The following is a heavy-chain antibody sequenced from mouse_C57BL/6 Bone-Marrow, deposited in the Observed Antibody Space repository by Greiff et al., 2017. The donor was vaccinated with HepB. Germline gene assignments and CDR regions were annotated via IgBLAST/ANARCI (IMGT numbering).Heavy chain of an antibody. CDR1: GYTFTSYW. D-gene: IGHD1-1*01. CDR3: ARPYGSSYSSYWYFDV. J-gene: IGHJ1*03. Sequence: QVQLQQPGAELVKPGASVKLSCKASGYTFTSYWMHWVKQRPGRGLEWIGRIDPNSGGTKYNEKFKSKATLTVDKPSSTAYMQLRSLTSEDSAVYYCARPYGSSYSSYWYFDVWGTGTTVTVSS. V-gene: IGHV1-72*01. CDR2: IDPNSGGT.